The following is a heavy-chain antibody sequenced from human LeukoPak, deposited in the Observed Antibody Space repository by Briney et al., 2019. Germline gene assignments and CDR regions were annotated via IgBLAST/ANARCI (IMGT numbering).Heavy chain of an antibody. D-gene: IGHD1-26*01. CDR3: VQGEIVVGAPLEF. CDR1: GFTFSSYG. Sequence: AGGSLRLSCEASGFTFSSYGMSWVRQAPGKGLEWVSVITGSGGRTHYADSVMGRFTISRDNSNNTLYLLMSSLRAGDTAVYYCVQGEIVVGAPLEFWGQGALVIVSS. V-gene: IGHV3-23*01. CDR2: ITGSGGRT. J-gene: IGHJ4*02.